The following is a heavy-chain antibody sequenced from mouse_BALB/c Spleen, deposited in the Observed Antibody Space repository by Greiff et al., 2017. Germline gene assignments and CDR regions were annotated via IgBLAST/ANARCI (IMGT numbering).Heavy chain of an antibody. J-gene: IGHJ3*01. Sequence: EVQRVESGGGLVQPGGSRKLSCAASGFTFSSFGMHWVRQAPEKGLEWVAYISSGSSTIYYADTVKGRFTITRDNPKNTLFLQMTSLRSEDTAIYYCAEEVRGYGNYWGQGTLVTVSA. CDR1: GFTFSSFG. CDR3: AEEVRGYGNY. CDR2: ISSGSSTI. D-gene: IGHD2-1*01. V-gene: IGHV5-17*02.